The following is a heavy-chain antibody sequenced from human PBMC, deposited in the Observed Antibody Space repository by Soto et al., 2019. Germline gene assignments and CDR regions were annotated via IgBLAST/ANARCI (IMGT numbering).Heavy chain of an antibody. CDR1: GYTFTSYD. Sequence: GASVKVSCKASGYTFTSYDINWVRQATGQGLEWMGWMNPNSGNTGYAQKFQGRVTMTRNTSISTAYMELSSLRSEDTAVYYCARGHVVAAMGYNWFDPWGQGTLVTVSS. CDR2: MNPNSGNT. CDR3: ARGHVVAAMGYNWFDP. V-gene: IGHV1-8*01. J-gene: IGHJ5*02. D-gene: IGHD2-15*01.